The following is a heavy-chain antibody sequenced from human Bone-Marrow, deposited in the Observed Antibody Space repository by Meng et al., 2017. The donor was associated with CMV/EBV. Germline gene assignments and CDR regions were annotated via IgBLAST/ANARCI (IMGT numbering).Heavy chain of an antibody. CDR2: ITGSGRTT. J-gene: IGHJ4*02. V-gene: IGHV3-23*01. CDR3: AKGAGANDSGRY. Sequence: GESLKISCVASGFTFSSYDMNWVRQAPGKGLEWGLAITGSGRTTYYADSVKGRFTISRDNSKNTLYLQMSSLGAEDTAVYYCAKGAGANDSGRYWGQGTLVTVSS. D-gene: IGHD4-17*01. CDR1: GFTFSSYD.